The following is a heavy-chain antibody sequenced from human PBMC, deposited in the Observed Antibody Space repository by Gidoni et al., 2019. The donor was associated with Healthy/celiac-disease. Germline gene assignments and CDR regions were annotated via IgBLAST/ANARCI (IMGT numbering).Heavy chain of an antibody. CDR1: GGSISSGSYY. Sequence: QVQLQESGPGLVKPSQTLSLTCTVSGGSISSGSYYWSWIRQPAGKGLEWIGRIYTSGSTNYNPSLKSRVTISVDTSKNQLSLKLSSVTAADTAVYYCARARGEYGGRNYYGMDVWGQGTTVTVSS. CDR2: IYTSGST. D-gene: IGHD4-17*01. J-gene: IGHJ6*02. V-gene: IGHV4-61*02. CDR3: ARARGEYGGRNYYGMDV.